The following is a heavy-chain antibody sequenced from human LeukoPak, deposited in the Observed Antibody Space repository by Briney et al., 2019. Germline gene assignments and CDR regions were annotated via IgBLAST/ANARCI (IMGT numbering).Heavy chain of an antibody. V-gene: IGHV4-4*07. CDR3: ASGPNDNYFDY. J-gene: IGHJ4*02. Sequence: SETLSLTCTVSGGSISSYYWSWIRQPAGKGLEWIGRIYTSGRTNYNPSLKSRVTMSLDTSKNQFSLKLSSVSAADTAVYYCASGPNDNYFDYWGQGTLVTVSS. CDR2: IYTSGRT. CDR1: GGSISSYY. D-gene: IGHD3-9*01.